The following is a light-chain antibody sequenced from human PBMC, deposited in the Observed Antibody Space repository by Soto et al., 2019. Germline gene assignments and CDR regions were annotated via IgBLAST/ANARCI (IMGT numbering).Light chain of an antibody. V-gene: IGKV4-1*01. Sequence: DIVMTQSPDSLVVSLGERATINCRSSQNILNSPDTRNYLAWYQQRSGQPPKLLIYWASTRESGVPVRFSGSGSGTDFTLTSSSLQAEDVAVYYCQQYDSAPQITFGGGTKVEIK. J-gene: IGKJ4*01. CDR2: WAS. CDR3: QQYDSAPQIT. CDR1: QNILNSPDTRNY.